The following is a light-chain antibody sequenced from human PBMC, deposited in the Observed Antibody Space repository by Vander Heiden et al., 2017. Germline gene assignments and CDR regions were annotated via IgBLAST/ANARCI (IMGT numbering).Light chain of an antibody. Sequence: DIQMTQSPSSLSASVGDRVTITCQASQDISNYLNWYQQKPGKAPKLLIYDASNWESGVPSRFSGSGSGTDFTFTISSLQPEDIATYYCQQDDNLPPLTFGGGTKVEIK. J-gene: IGKJ4*01. CDR2: DAS. CDR3: QQDDNLPPLT. CDR1: QDISNY. V-gene: IGKV1-33*01.